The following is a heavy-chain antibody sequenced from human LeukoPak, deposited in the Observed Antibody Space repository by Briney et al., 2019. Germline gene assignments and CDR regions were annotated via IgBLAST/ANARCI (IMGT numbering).Heavy chain of an antibody. J-gene: IGHJ6*02. D-gene: IGHD3-10*01. Sequence: PGGSLRLSCAASGFTFSAYAISWVRQAPGKGLEWVSGIIDSGDITYYADSVKGRFTISRDNSKNTLYPQMNSLRAEDTAVYYCANYGSGSNYYYGMDVWGQGTTVTVSS. V-gene: IGHV3-23*01. CDR2: IIDSGDIT. CDR1: GFTFSAYA. CDR3: ANYGSGSNYYYGMDV.